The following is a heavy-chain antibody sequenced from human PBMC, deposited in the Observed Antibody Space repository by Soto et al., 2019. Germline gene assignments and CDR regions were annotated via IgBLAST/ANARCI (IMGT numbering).Heavy chain of an antibody. CDR2: TLQIFDSA. Sequence: QVHWVQSGAEVRRPVSSVKVSCRFSGATFKTEPVNWVRQAPGQGLQWLGNTLQIFDSAVYASRCQDRVTITADQATNTAYMELSNLTSHDTAVYFCARGHEYGGNSEAFDIWGQGTVVIVSS. J-gene: IGHJ3*02. V-gene: IGHV1-69*13. CDR1: GATFKTEP. D-gene: IGHD4-17*01. CDR3: ARGHEYGGNSEAFDI.